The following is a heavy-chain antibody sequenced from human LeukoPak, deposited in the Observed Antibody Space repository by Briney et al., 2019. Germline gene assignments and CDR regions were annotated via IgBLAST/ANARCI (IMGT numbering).Heavy chain of an antibody. D-gene: IGHD3-10*01. Sequence: GGSLRLSCAASGFTFSSFAMHWVRQAPGKGLEWVSVIRSGGSTVYADSVKGRFTISRDNSKNTLYLQLNSLRAEDTAVYYCAREGSGRTAYNDGLDVWGQGTMVTVSS. CDR2: IRSGGST. CDR1: GFTFSSFA. J-gene: IGHJ3*01. V-gene: IGHV3-53*01. CDR3: AREGSGRTAYNDGLDV.